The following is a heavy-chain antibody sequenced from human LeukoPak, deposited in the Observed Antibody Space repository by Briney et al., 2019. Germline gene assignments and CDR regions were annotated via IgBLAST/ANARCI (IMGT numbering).Heavy chain of an antibody. CDR3: ARHDNYPGFGRGFDP. Sequence: SETLSLTCSVSGDSTSGYFWSWIRQPPGKGLEWIGYIFYSGTTNYNPSLKSRVTISADTSKNHFSLRLYSVTAADTAVYYCARHDNYPGFGRGFDPWGQGFLVTVTS. CDR2: IFYSGTT. J-gene: IGHJ5*02. D-gene: IGHD5-24*01. V-gene: IGHV4-59*08. CDR1: GDSTSGYF.